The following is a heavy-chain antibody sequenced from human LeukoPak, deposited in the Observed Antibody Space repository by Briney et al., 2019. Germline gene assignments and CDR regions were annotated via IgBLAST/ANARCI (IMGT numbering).Heavy chain of an antibody. CDR3: AKFDYYDSSGYYNKVLDAFDI. CDR2: ISGSGGST. CDR1: GFTFRSYA. Sequence: PGGSLILSCGASGFTFRSYAMSWVRQAPGKGLEWVSAISGSGGSTYYADSVKGRFTISRDNSKNTLYLQMNSLRAEDTAVYYCAKFDYYDSSGYYNKVLDAFDIWGQGTMVTVSS. D-gene: IGHD3-22*01. J-gene: IGHJ3*02. V-gene: IGHV3-23*01.